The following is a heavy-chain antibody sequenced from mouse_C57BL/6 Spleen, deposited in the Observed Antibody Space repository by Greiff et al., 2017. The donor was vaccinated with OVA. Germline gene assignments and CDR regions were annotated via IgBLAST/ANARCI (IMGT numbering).Heavy chain of an antibody. J-gene: IGHJ2*01. V-gene: IGHV1-4*01. CDR1: GYTFTSYT. CDR2: INPSSGYT. Sequence: QVHVKQSGAELASPGASVKMSCKASGYTFTSYTMHWVKQRPGQGLEWIGYINPSSGYTKYNQKFKDKATLTADKSSSTAYMQRSSLTSEDSAVYYCAREGADPFDYWGQGTTLTVSS. D-gene: IGHD6-1*01. CDR3: AREGADPFDY.